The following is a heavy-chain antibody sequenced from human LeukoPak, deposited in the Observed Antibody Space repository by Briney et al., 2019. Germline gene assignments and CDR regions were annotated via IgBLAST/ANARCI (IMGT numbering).Heavy chain of an antibody. V-gene: IGHV3-23*01. CDR2: ISGSGGST. J-gene: IGHJ4*02. Sequence: GGSLRLSCAASGFTFSSYAMSWVRQAPGKGLEWVSAISGSGGSTYYADSVKGRLTISRDNSKNTLYLQMNSLRAEDTAVYYCAKDRPGGLVVVIIPYYFDYWGQGTLVTVSS. CDR3: AKDRPGGLVVVIIPYYFDY. D-gene: IGHD3-22*01. CDR1: GFTFSSYA.